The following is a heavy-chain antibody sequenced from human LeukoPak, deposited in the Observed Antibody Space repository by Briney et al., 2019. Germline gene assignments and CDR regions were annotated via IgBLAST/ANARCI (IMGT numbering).Heavy chain of an antibody. Sequence: SETLSLTCTVSGYSISSGYHWGWIRQPPGKGLEWIGSIYHSGSTYYNPSLKSRVTISVDTSKNQFSLKLSSVTAADTAVYYCAGVIFDYGDYRGPPNWFDPWGQGTLVTVSS. D-gene: IGHD4-17*01. CDR1: GYSISSGYH. V-gene: IGHV4-38-2*02. CDR2: IYHSGST. CDR3: AGVIFDYGDYRGPPNWFDP. J-gene: IGHJ5*02.